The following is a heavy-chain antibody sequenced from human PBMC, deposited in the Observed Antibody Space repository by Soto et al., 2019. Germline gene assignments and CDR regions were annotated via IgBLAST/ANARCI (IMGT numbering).Heavy chain of an antibody. D-gene: IGHD3-16*01. Sequence: SETLSLTCTVSGGSISSYYCMWIRQPPGKGLESIGYLYYGRSTNYNPSLKSRVTLSVDTSTNQCSLTLSSMTAADTAVYYCARRYGGNFDYWGQGTLVTVSS. CDR2: LYYGRST. J-gene: IGHJ4*02. V-gene: IGHV4-59*01. CDR3: ARRYGGNFDY. CDR1: GGSISSYY.